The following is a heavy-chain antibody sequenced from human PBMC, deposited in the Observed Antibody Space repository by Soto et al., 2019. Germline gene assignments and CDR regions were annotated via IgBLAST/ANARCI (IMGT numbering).Heavy chain of an antibody. CDR3: ARTDRDFYGLDV. J-gene: IGHJ6*02. CDR2: ISAAGDP. V-gene: IGHV3-13*05. Sequence: EVQLVESGGGLVQPGGSLRLSCEASGFTFRNYDMHWVRQGTGKGLEWVSGISAAGDPDYVDSVECRFTISRENALTSFFLQMNSLRVGDTAVYYCARTDRDFYGLDVWGQGTTVIVSS. CDR1: GFTFRNYD.